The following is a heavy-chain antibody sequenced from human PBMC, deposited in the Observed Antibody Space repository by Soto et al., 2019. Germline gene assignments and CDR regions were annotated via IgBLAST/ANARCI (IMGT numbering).Heavy chain of an antibody. J-gene: IGHJ5*02. Sequence: HVQLQESGPGLVKPSETLSLTCTVSGGSISTYYWSWIRQPPGKGLEWIGYIYYDGSTSYNPSRISRVTISVDTSTNQFSLILSSVTSADTAVYYCARDQLSSGLYVWFDPWGQGTLVTVSS. CDR1: GGSISTYY. CDR3: ARDQLSSGLYVWFDP. D-gene: IGHD6-25*01. V-gene: IGHV4-59*01. CDR2: IYYDGST.